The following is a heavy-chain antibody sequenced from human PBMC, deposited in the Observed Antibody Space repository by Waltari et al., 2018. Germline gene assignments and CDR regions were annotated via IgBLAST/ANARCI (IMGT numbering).Heavy chain of an antibody. J-gene: IGHJ4*02. D-gene: IGHD3-22*01. Sequence: EVQLVESGGGLVQPGGSLRLSCAASGSTFSSYAMSWVRQAPGKGVEGVSAISGSGGSTYYADSVKGRFTISRDNSKNTLYLQMNSLRAEDTAVYYCAKDARITMIVVVSLFDYWGQGTRVTVSS. CDR3: AKDARITMIVVVSLFDY. V-gene: IGHV3-23*04. CDR1: GSTFSSYA. CDR2: ISGSGGST.